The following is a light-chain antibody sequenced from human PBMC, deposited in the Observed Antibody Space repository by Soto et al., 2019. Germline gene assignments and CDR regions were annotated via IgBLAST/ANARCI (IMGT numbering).Light chain of an antibody. CDR3: QSYDRSLSVYV. CDR1: SSNIGAGYD. CDR2: GNS. J-gene: IGLJ1*01. V-gene: IGLV1-40*01. Sequence: QSVLTQPPSVSGAPGQRVTISCTGSSSNIGAGYDVHWYQQLPGTAPKLLIYGNSNRPSGVPDRFSGSKSGTSASLAITGLHAEDEADYYCQSYDRSLSVYVFGTGTKVNVL.